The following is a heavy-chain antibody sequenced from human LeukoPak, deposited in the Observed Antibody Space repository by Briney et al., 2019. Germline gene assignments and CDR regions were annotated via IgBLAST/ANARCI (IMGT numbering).Heavy chain of an antibody. CDR2: INSDGSRT. V-gene: IGHV3-74*03. D-gene: IGHD1-26*01. CDR3: ASDLVGTGDY. J-gene: IGHJ4*02. CDR1: GFTFSNHW. Sequence: GGSLRLSCAASGFTFSNHWMHWVRQAPGEWLGWVSRINSDGSRTMYADSVKGRLTISKDKAKNTLYLQMNSLRAEDTAVYYCASDLVGTGDYWGLGTLVTVSS.